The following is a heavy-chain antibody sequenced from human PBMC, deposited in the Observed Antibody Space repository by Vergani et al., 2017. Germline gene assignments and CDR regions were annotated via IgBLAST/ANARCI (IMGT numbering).Heavy chain of an antibody. CDR2: ISGSGGST. Sequence: EVQLLESGGGLVQPGGSLRLSCAASGFTFSSYAMSGVRQAPGKGLEWVSAISGSGGSTYYADSVKGRFTLSRDNSKNTLYLQMNSLRAEDTAVYYCAKDVALVVVPAAIGFGYWGQGTLVTVSS. CDR3: AKDVALVVVPAAIGFGY. D-gene: IGHD2-2*01. J-gene: IGHJ4*02. CDR1: GFTFSSYA. V-gene: IGHV3-23*01.